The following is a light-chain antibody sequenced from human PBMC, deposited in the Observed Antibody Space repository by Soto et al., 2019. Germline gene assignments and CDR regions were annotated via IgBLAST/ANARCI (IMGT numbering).Light chain of an antibody. V-gene: IGLV1-44*01. CDR1: SSNIGRNT. CDR3: AAWDDSLNGWV. CDR2: SNN. J-gene: IGLJ3*02. Sequence: QLVLTQPPSASGTPGQRVTISCSGSSSNIGRNTVNWNQQLPGTAPKLLIYSNNQRPSGVPDRFSGSKSGTSASLAISGLQSEDEADYYCAAWDDSLNGWVFGGGTKVTVL.